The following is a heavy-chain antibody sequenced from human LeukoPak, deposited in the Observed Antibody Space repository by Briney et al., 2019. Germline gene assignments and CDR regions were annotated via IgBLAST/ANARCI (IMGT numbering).Heavy chain of an antibody. CDR1: GVPFSNYY. CDR2: INHSGYT. D-gene: IGHD3-16*01. Sequence: PSETLSLTCGVSGVPFSNYYWSWVRQSPRQGLEWIGEINHSGYTNYNPSLKSRVTISVDTSKNQFSLKLSSVTAADTALYYCARPLVAAAAFMNYWGQGTLVIVSS. J-gene: IGHJ4*02. V-gene: IGHV4-34*01. CDR3: ARPLVAAAAFMNY.